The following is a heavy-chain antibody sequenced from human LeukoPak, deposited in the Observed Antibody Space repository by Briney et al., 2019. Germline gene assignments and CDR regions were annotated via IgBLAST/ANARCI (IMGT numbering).Heavy chain of an antibody. CDR1: GLTVTSNY. Sequence: GGSPRLSCAASGLTVTSNYMSWIRQAPGKGLEWVSVIYSGGDTYYADSVKGRFTISRDNSKNTLYLQMNSLRAEDTAVYYCARPGYSTGAFDYWGQGTLVTVSS. CDR3: ARPGYSTGAFDY. D-gene: IGHD6-25*01. CDR2: IYSGGDT. V-gene: IGHV3-53*01. J-gene: IGHJ4*02.